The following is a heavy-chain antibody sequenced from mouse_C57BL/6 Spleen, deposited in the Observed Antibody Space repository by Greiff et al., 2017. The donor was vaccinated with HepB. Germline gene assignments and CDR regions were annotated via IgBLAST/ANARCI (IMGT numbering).Heavy chain of an antibody. V-gene: IGHV1-61*01. CDR2: IYPSDSET. Sequence: QVQLQQPGAELVRPGSSVKLSCKASGYTFTSYWMDWVKQRPGQGLEWIGNIYPSDSETHYNQKFKDKATLTVDKSSSTAYMQLSSLTSEDSAVYYCARLYYGSSEDAMDYWGHGTSVTVSS. D-gene: IGHD1-1*01. CDR3: ARLYYGSSEDAMDY. CDR1: GYTFTSYW. J-gene: IGHJ4*01.